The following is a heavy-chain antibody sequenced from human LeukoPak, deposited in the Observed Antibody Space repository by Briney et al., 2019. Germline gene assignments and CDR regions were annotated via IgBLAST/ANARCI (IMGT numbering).Heavy chain of an antibody. CDR1: GGTFSSYA. Sequence: SVKVSCKASGGTFSSYAISWVRQAPGQGLEWMGRIIPILGIANYAQKLQGRVTMTTDTSTSTAYMELRSLRSDDTAVYYCARGHKVGAFDYWGQGTLVTVSS. CDR2: IIPILGIA. CDR3: ARGHKVGAFDY. V-gene: IGHV1-69*04. J-gene: IGHJ4*02. D-gene: IGHD1-26*01.